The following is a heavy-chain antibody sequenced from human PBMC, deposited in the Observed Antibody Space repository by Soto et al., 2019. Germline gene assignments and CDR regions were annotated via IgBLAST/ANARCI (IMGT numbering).Heavy chain of an antibody. CDR2: INQDGSEK. V-gene: IGHV3-7*01. J-gene: IGHJ4*02. CDR1: GLTFSSYW. Sequence: GGSLRLSCAASGLTFSSYWMDWVRQAPGRGLEWVANINQDGSEKHYVASVKGRFTISRDNAKNSLYLQMSSLTAEDSALYYCSPSLDYWGQGALVTVSS. CDR3: SPSLDY.